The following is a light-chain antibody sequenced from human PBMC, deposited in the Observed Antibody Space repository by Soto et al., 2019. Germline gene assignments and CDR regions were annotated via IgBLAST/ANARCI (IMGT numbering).Light chain of an antibody. CDR2: KAS. J-gene: IGKJ2*01. CDR3: QQYNSYPYT. Sequence: IRMTQSPSSLSASTGDRVTITCRASQSISGWLAWFQQKPGKAPKLLIYKASSLESGVPSRFSGSGSGAEFTLTISSLQAADCATYYCQQYNSYPYTFGLGTKLEIK. CDR1: QSISGW. V-gene: IGKV1-5*03.